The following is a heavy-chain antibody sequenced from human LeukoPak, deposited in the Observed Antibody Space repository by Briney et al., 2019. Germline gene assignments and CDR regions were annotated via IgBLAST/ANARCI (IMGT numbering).Heavy chain of an antibody. CDR3: ATDFIPAVAIVGTTYAFDI. CDR1: GYTLNELS. Sequence: ASVKVSCKVSGYTLNELSIHWVRQAPGKGLEWMGGFDPEDGETIYAQKFQGRVTMTEDTSTDTAYMELSSLRSEDTAVYYCATDFIPAVAIVGTTYAFDIWGQGTMVTVSS. D-gene: IGHD1-26*01. V-gene: IGHV1-24*01. J-gene: IGHJ3*02. CDR2: FDPEDGET.